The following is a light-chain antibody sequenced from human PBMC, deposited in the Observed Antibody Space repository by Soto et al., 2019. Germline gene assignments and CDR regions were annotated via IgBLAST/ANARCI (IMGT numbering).Light chain of an antibody. CDR3: SSYTGSSSLV. CDR2: EVS. J-gene: IGLJ3*02. CDR1: SSDVGGFNY. Sequence: QSALTQPASVSGSPGQSITISCTGTSSDVGGFNYVSWYQQHPDKAPKLLIYEVSNRPSGLSNRFSGSKSGNTASMTISGLQAEDEADYYCSSYTGSSSLVFGGGTKLTVL. V-gene: IGLV2-14*01.